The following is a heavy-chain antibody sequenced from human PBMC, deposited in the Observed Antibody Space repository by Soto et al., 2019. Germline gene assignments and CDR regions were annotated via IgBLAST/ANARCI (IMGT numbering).Heavy chain of an antibody. J-gene: IGHJ6*02. V-gene: IGHV3-74*01. CDR1: GFSFGTYF. Sequence: GGSLRLSCGASGFSFGTYFMYWVRQVPGKGLVWIARIDANGITTLYADSVQGRFTISRDNLGNTLHLQMNSLRAEDSAVYYCARGYFDYYAMDVWGQGTTVTVSS. D-gene: IGHD3-9*01. CDR3: ARGYFDYYAMDV. CDR2: IDANGITT.